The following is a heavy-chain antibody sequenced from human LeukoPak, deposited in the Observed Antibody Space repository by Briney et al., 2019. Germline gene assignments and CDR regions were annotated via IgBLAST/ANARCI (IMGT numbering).Heavy chain of an antibody. CDR2: IYYSGST. CDR1: GGSISSGDYY. V-gene: IGHV4-30-4*01. Sequence: SETLSLTCTVSGGSISSGDYYWSWIHQPPGKGLEWIGYIYYSGSTYYNPSLKSRVTISVDTSKNQFSLKLSSVTAADTAVYYCARGEYSYGQGYFDYWGQGTLVTVSS. D-gene: IGHD5-18*01. CDR3: ARGEYSYGQGYFDY. J-gene: IGHJ4*02.